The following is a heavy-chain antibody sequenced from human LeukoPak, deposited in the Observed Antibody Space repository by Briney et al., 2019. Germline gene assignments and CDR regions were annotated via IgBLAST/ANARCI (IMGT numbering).Heavy chain of an antibody. J-gene: IGHJ3*02. CDR2: ISSSGSTK. D-gene: IGHD2-15*01. CDR1: GFTLSSYE. CDR3: AKDHATGYCSGGSCYSGKEAFDI. V-gene: IGHV3-48*03. Sequence: GGSLRLSCAPSGFTLSSYEMNWVRPAPGRGLEWVSYISSSGSTKYYAASVKGRFTISRDNAKNSLYLQMNSLRAEDTAVYYCAKDHATGYCSGGSCYSGKEAFDIWGQGTMVTVSS.